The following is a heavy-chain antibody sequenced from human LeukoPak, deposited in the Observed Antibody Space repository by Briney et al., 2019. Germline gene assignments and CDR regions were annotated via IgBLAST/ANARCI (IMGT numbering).Heavy chain of an antibody. D-gene: IGHD3-3*01. CDR1: GFTFSSYW. CDR2: IKQDGSEK. J-gene: IGHJ4*02. V-gene: IGHV3-7*01. CDR3: ARDNYDFWSGYYMVY. Sequence: PGGSLRLSCAASGFTFSSYWMSWVRQAPGKALEWVANIKQDGSEKYYVDSVKGRFTISRDNAKNSLYLQMNSLRAEDTAVYYCARDNYDFWSGYYMVYWGQGTLVTVSS.